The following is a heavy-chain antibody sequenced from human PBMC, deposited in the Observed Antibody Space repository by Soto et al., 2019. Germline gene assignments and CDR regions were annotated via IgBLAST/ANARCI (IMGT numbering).Heavy chain of an antibody. J-gene: IGHJ6*02. CDR2: IYYSGST. Sequence: SETLSLTCTVSGGSVSSGSYYWSWIRQPPGKGLEWIGYIYYSGSTNYNPSLKSRVTISVDTSKNQFSLKLSSVTAADTAVYYCARDTPARPYYYYGMDVWGQGTTVTVSS. CDR3: ARDTPARPYYYYGMDV. V-gene: IGHV4-61*01. CDR1: GGSVSSGSYY.